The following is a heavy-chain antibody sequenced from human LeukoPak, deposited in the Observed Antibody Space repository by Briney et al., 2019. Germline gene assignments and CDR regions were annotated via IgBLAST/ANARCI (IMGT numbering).Heavy chain of an antibody. J-gene: IGHJ4*02. D-gene: IGHD6-19*01. CDR3: ARDRLSRQWLTPDYFDY. Sequence: QPGGSLRHSCAASGFTFSSYEMNWVRQAPGKGLEWVSYISSSGSTIYYADSVKGRFTISRDNAKNSLYLQMNSLRAEDTAVYYCARDRLSRQWLTPDYFDYWGQGTLVTVSS. V-gene: IGHV3-48*03. CDR2: ISSSGSTI. CDR1: GFTFSSYE.